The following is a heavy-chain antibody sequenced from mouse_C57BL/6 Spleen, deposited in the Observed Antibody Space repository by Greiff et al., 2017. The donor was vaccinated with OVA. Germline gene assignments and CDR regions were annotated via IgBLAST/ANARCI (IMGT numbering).Heavy chain of an antibody. CDR1: GYTFTSYW. Sequence: VQLKQPGAELVKPGASVKMSCKASGYTFTSYWITWVKQRPGQGLEWIGDIYPGSGSTNYNEKFKSKATLTVDTSSSTAYMQLSSLTSEDSAVYYCARKDGYYREGYYAMDYWGQGTSVTVSS. CDR2: IYPGSGST. CDR3: ARKDGYYREGYYAMDY. D-gene: IGHD2-3*01. J-gene: IGHJ4*01. V-gene: IGHV1-55*01.